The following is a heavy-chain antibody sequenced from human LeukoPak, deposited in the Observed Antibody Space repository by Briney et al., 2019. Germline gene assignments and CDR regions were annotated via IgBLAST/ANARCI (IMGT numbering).Heavy chain of an antibody. V-gene: IGHV1-2*02. D-gene: IGHD4-11*01. Sequence: ASVRVSCKASAYTFTSNDINWVRQAPGQGLEWMGWINPNSGGTNYAQKFQGRVTMTRDTSISTAYMELSRLRSDDTAVYYCARTFYSNCFDYWGQGTLVTVSS. CDR3: ARTFYSNCFDY. J-gene: IGHJ4*02. CDR1: AYTFTSND. CDR2: INPNSGGT.